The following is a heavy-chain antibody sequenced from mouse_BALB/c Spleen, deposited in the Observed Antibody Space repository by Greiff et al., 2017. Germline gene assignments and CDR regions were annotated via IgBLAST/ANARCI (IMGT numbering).Heavy chain of an antibody. D-gene: IGHD1-1*01. Sequence: EVKLMESGPELVKPGASMKISCKASGYSFTGYTMNWVKQSHGKNLEWIGLINPYNGGTSYNQKFKGKATLTVDKSSSTAYMELLSLTSEDSAVYYCARWDYYGTSYAMDYWGQGTSVTVSS. V-gene: IGHV1-18*01. CDR2: INPYNGGT. J-gene: IGHJ4*01. CDR1: GYSFTGYT. CDR3: ARWDYYGTSYAMDY.